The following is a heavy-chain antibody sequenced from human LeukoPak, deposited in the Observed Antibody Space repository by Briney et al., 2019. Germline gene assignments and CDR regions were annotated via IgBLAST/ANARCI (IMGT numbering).Heavy chain of an antibody. Sequence: GGSLRLSSAASGFMFSGYWMHWVRQGPEKGLELVSRIDNDGNGIIYADSVKGRFTTSRDNAKNALYLQMSSLRVEDTAVYYCATGGGWEPSSGVVTHIDVWGKGTTVTVSS. CDR1: GFMFSGYW. J-gene: IGHJ6*03. D-gene: IGHD3-3*01. V-gene: IGHV3-74*01. CDR2: IDNDGNGI. CDR3: ATGGGWEPSSGVVTHIDV.